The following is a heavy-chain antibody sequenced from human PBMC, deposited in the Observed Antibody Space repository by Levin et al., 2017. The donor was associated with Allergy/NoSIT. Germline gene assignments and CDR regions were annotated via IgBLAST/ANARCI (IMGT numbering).Heavy chain of an antibody. Sequence: GGSLRLSCAASGFTFSSYKMNWVRRAPGKGLEWVSYISSTGSTIYSADSVKGRFTISRDNAKNSLYLHMNSLRAEDTAVYYCARQLGNFWSGYNYFDYWGQGTLVTVSS. CDR1: GFTFSSYK. D-gene: IGHD3-3*01. CDR2: ISSTGSTI. CDR3: ARQLGNFWSGYNYFDY. V-gene: IGHV3-48*03. J-gene: IGHJ4*02.